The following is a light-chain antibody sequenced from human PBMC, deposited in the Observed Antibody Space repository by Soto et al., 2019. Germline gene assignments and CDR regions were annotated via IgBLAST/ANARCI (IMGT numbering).Light chain of an antibody. V-gene: IGKV3-20*01. CDR1: QSVSSSY. CDR2: GAS. Sequence: EIVLTQSPGTLSLSPGERATLSCRASQSVSSSYLAWYQQKPGQAPRLLIYGASSRATGIPDRFSGSGSGTDFTLTISRLEPEDVSAYYCQQYGSSPTRTFGQGTKVEIK. CDR3: QQYGSSPTRT. J-gene: IGKJ1*01.